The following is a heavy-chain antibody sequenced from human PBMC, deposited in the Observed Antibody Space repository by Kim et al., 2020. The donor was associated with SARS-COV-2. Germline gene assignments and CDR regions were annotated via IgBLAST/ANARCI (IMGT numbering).Heavy chain of an antibody. CDR3: ARLKDSRYSGYDGIYYFDY. Sequence: GESLKISCKGSGYSFTSYWIGWVRQMPGKGLEWMGIIYPGDSDTRYSPSFQGQVTISADKSISTAYLQWSSLKASDTAMYYCARLKDSRYSGYDGIYYFDYWGQGTLVTVSS. J-gene: IGHJ4*02. CDR1: GYSFTSYW. CDR2: IYPGDSDT. V-gene: IGHV5-51*01. D-gene: IGHD5-12*01.